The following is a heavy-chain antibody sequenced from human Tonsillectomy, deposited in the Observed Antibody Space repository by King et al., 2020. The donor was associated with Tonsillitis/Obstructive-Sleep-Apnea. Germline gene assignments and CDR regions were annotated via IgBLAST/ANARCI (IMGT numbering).Heavy chain of an antibody. V-gene: IGHV4-39*01. D-gene: IGHD1-1*01. CDR1: GGSISSSNYY. J-gene: IGHJ4*02. CDR2: IFYSGYT. Sequence: QLQESGPGLVKPSETLSLTCTVSGGSISSSNYYGGWIRQPPGKGLEWIGSIFYSGYTDYNPSLKSRVTISIDTSKNQISPKLSSVTAADTAVYYCASYSAGTMEDSWGQGTLVTVSS. CDR3: ASYSAGTMEDS.